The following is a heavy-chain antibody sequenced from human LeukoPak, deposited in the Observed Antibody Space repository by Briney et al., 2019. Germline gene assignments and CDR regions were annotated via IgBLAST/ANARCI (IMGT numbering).Heavy chain of an antibody. V-gene: IGHV1-18*01. CDR2: ISAYNGNT. Sequence: ASVKVSCKASGYTFTSYGISWVRQAPRQGLERMGWISAYNGNTNYAQKLQGRVPMTTDTSTSTAYMELRSLRSDDTAVYYCARDQLDWFDPWGQGTLVTVSS. J-gene: IGHJ5*02. CDR1: GYTFTSYG. CDR3: ARDQLDWFDP.